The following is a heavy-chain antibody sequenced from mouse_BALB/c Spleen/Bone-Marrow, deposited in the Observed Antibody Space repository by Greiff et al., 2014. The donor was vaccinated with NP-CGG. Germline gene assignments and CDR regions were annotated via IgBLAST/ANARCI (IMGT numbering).Heavy chain of an antibody. D-gene: IGHD2-14*01. CDR1: DISITTGNYR. CDR2: MYYSGTI. Sequence: QSGPGLVKPSQTVSLTCTVTDISITTGNYRWSWIRQFPGNKLEWIGYMYYSGTITYNPSLTSRTTITRDTSKNQVFLEMNSLTAEDTATYFCARDRYGYAMDYWGQGTSVTGSS. J-gene: IGHJ4*01. CDR3: ARDRYGYAMDY. V-gene: IGHV3-5*02.